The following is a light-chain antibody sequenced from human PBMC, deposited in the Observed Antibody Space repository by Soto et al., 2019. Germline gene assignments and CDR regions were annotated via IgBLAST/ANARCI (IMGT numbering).Light chain of an antibody. CDR1: QSIXSD. CDR3: QQSYSTLST. V-gene: IGKV1-39*01. Sequence: DIRVTQCASTLSASVGDTVTIACRASQSIXSDFDWYQQKPGKAPKILXDHASSLQRGGPSRFSGSGSGTDFTLTISSLQPEDFATYYCQQSYSTLSTFGQGTRLEIK. CDR2: HAS. J-gene: IGKJ5*01.